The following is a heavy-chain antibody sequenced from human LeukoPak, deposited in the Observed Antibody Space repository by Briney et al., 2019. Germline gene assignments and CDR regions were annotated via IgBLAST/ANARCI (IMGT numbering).Heavy chain of an antibody. V-gene: IGHV1-69*04. CDR1: GGTFSSYA. CDR2: IIPILGIA. CDR3: ARAHSSGYAFEYLQH. J-gene: IGHJ1*01. Sequence: GASVKVSCKASGGTFSSYAISWVRQAPGQGLEWMGRIIPILGIANYAQKFQGRVTITADKSTSTAYMELSSLRSEDTAVYYCARAHSSGYAFEYLQHWGQGTLVTVSS. D-gene: IGHD3-22*01.